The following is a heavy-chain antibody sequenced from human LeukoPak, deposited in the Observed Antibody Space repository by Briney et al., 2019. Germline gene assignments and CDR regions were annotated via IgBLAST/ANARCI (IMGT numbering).Heavy chain of an antibody. CDR2: IYYSGST. CDR3: ARGRYYFDY. CDR1: GGSISSYY. J-gene: IGHJ4*02. V-gene: IGHV4-59*01. Sequence: SETLSHTCTVSGGSISSYYWSWIRQPPGKGLEWIGYIYYSGSTNYNPSLKSRVTISVDTSKNQFSLKLSSVTAADTAVYYCARGRYYFDYWGQGTLVTVSS.